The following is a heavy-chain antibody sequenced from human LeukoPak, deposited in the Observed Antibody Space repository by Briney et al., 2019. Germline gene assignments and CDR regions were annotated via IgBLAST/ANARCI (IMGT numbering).Heavy chain of an antibody. CDR2: ISGSGGST. V-gene: IGHV3-23*01. Sequence: RGSLRLSCAASGFTFSSYAMSWVRQAPGKGLEWVSAISGSGGSTYYADSVKGRFTISRDNSKNTLYLQMNSVRAEDTAVYYCASPVVVVATREVDYWGQGTLVTVSS. J-gene: IGHJ4*02. CDR3: ASPVVVVATREVDY. CDR1: GFTFSSYA. D-gene: IGHD2-15*01.